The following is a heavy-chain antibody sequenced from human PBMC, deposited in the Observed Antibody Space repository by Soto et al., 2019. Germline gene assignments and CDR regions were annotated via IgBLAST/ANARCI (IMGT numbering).Heavy chain of an antibody. CDR3: ASRRADYYDSSGYYYY. CDR1: GFTFSSYS. J-gene: IGHJ4*02. V-gene: IGHV3-21*01. CDR2: ISSSSSYI. Sequence: VGSLRLSCAASGFTFSSYSMNWVRQAPGKGLEWVSSISSSSSYIYYADSVKGRFTISRDNAKNSLYLQMNSLRAEDTAVYYCASRRADYYDSSGYYYYWGQGTLVTVSS. D-gene: IGHD3-22*01.